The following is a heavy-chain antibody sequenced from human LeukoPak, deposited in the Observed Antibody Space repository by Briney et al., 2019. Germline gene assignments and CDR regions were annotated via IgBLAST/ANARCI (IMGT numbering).Heavy chain of an antibody. D-gene: IGHD3-16*02. V-gene: IGHV4-59*12. CDR3: ARCFKGSIVISGAFDI. J-gene: IGHJ3*02. CDR2: IYYSGYT. Sequence: SETLSLTCTVSGGSISSYYWSWIRQPPGKGLEWIGYIYYSGYTDYNPSLKSRVTMSVDTSKNQFSLKLSSVTAADTAVYYCARCFKGSIVISGAFDIWGQGTMVTVSS. CDR1: GGSISSYY.